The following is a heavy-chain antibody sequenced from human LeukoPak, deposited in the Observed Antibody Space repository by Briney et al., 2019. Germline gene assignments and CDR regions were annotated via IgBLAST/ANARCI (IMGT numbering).Heavy chain of an antibody. CDR2: IIPIFGTA. J-gene: IGHJ4*02. V-gene: IGHV1-69*13. D-gene: IGHD3-22*01. Sequence: GASVKVSCKASGGTFSSYAISWVRQAPGQGLEWMGGIIPIFGTANYAQKFQGRVTITADESTSTAYMELSSLRSEDRAVYYCARGFYYDSSGYSFDYWGQGTLVTVSS. CDR1: GGTFSSYA. CDR3: ARGFYYDSSGYSFDY.